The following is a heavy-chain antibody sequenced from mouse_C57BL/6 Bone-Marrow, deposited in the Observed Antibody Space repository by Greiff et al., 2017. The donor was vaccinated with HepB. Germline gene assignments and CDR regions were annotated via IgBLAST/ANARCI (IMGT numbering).Heavy chain of an antibody. J-gene: IGHJ4*01. CDR1: GFTFSDYY. D-gene: IGHD1-1*01. Sequence: EVQRVESGGGLVQPGGSLKLSCAASGFTFSDYYMYWVRQTPEKRLEWVAYISNGGGSTYYPDTVKGRFTISRDNAKNTLYLQMSRLKSEDTAMYYCARHEIPFYYYGSSYAMDYWGQGTSVTVSS. CDR3: ARHEIPFYYYGSSYAMDY. V-gene: IGHV5-12*01. CDR2: ISNGGGST.